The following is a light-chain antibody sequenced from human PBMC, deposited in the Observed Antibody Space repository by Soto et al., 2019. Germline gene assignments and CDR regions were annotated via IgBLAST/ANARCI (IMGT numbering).Light chain of an antibody. J-gene: IGKJ3*01. CDR3: QQYGSSYI. CDR1: QSVNNNY. Sequence: EIVLTQSPGTLSLSPGERATLSCRASQSVNNNYLAWYQQKHGQPPRLPIYGASSRAIGIPDRFSGGGSGTDFTLTICRLEPEDFAVYYCQQYGSSYIFGPGTKVDIK. V-gene: IGKV3-20*01. CDR2: GAS.